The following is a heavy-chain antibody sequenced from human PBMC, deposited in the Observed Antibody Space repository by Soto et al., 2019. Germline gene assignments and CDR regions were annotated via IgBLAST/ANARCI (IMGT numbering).Heavy chain of an antibody. V-gene: IGHV4-59*01. Sequence: SETLSLTCTVSGGSISSYYWSWIRQPPGKGLEWIGYIYYSGSTNYNPSLKSRVTISVDTSKNQFSLKLSSVTAADTAVYYCASEVGLVGAFDIWGQGTMVTVSS. CDR3: ASEVGLVGAFDI. CDR2: IYYSGST. J-gene: IGHJ3*02. CDR1: GGSISSYY.